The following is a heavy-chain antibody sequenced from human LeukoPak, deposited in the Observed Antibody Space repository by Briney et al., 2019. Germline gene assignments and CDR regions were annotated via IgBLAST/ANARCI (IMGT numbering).Heavy chain of an antibody. V-gene: IGHV1-69*05. D-gene: IGHD3-22*01. CDR2: IIPIFGTA. CDR3: ANEGYYYDSSGYLDY. J-gene: IGHJ4*02. CDR1: GGTFSSYA. Sequence: SVKVSCKASGGTFSSYAISGVRQAPRQGLEWMGGIIPIFGTANYEQKFQGRVTITTDESTSTAYMELSSLRSEDTAVYYCANEGYYYDSSGYLDYWGQGTLVTVSS.